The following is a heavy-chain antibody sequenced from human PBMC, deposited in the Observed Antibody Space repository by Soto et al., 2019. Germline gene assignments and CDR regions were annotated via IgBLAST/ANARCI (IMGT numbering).Heavy chain of an antibody. CDR3: ARDRSPMTRITGTRYYYGMDV. D-gene: IGHD1-20*01. CDR1: GFTFSSYG. V-gene: IGHV3-33*01. Sequence: GGSLRLSCAASGFTFSSYGMHWVRQAPGKGLEWVAVIWYDGSNKYYADSVKGRFTISRDNSKNTLYLQMNSLRAEDTAVYYCARDRSPMTRITGTRYYYGMDVWGQGTTVTVSS. CDR2: IWYDGSNK. J-gene: IGHJ6*02.